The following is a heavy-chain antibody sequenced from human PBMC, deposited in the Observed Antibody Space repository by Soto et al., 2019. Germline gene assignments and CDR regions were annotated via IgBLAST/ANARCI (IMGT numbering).Heavy chain of an antibody. CDR2: IYYSGST. CDR1: GGSISSGGYY. V-gene: IGHV4-31*03. CDR3: ARGAAVTDYGIAAGGFDY. J-gene: IGHJ4*02. D-gene: IGHD4-17*01. Sequence: SETLSLTCTVSGGSISSGGYYWSWIRQHPGKGLEWIGYIYYSGSTYYNPSLKSRVTISVETSKNQFSLKLSSVTAADTAVYYCARGAAVTDYGIAAGGFDYWGQGTLVTVSS.